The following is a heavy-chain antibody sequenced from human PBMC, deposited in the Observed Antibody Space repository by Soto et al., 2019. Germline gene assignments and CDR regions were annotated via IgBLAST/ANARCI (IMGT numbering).Heavy chain of an antibody. Sequence: SETLSLTCAVSGGSISSGGYPWSWIRQPPGKGLEWIGYIYYSGSTNYNPSLKSRVTISVDTSKNQFSLKLSSVTAADTAVYYCARRWGRTFDYWGQGTLVTVSS. J-gene: IGHJ4*02. CDR3: ARRWGRTFDY. V-gene: IGHV4-61*08. CDR1: GGSISSGGYP. CDR2: IYYSGST. D-gene: IGHD7-27*01.